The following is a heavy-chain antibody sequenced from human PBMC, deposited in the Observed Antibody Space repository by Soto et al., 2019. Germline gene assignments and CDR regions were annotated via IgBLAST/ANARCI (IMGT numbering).Heavy chain of an antibody. Sequence: GGSLRLSCAASGFTFSTHWMSWVRQAPGKGLEWVANIKQDGSEKYYVDSVKGRFTISRDNAKNSLYLQMNSLRAEDTAVYYCASNPYDSSGYYPLGAFDYWGQGTLVTVSS. CDR2: IKQDGSEK. V-gene: IGHV3-7*01. CDR1: GFTFSTHW. D-gene: IGHD3-22*01. CDR3: ASNPYDSSGYYPLGAFDY. J-gene: IGHJ4*02.